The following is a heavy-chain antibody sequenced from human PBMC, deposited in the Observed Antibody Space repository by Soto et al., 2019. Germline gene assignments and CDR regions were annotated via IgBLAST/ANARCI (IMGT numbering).Heavy chain of an antibody. J-gene: IGHJ4*02. Sequence: GGSLRLSCAASGFTFSSYSMNWVRQAPGKGLEWVSSISSSSSYIYYADSVKGRFTISRDNAKNSLYLQMNSLRAEDTAVYYCAREGKGEVATIDYWGQGTLVTVSS. CDR2: ISSSSSYI. CDR3: AREGKGEVATIDY. CDR1: GFTFSSYS. V-gene: IGHV3-21*01. D-gene: IGHD5-12*01.